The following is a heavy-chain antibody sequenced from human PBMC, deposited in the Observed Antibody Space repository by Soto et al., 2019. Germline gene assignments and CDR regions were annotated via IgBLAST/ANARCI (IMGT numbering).Heavy chain of an antibody. D-gene: IGHD5-18*01. J-gene: IGHJ4*02. CDR3: ARDHETPYDTAVAFDY. CDR1: GYTFTSYG. CDR2: ISAYNGNT. V-gene: IGHV1-18*01. Sequence: ASVKVSCKASGYTFTSYGLSWVRQAPGQGLEWMGWISAYNGNTNYAQKLQGRVTLTTDTSTSTAYMELRSLRSDDTAVYYCARDHETPYDTAVAFDYWGRGTLVTVSS.